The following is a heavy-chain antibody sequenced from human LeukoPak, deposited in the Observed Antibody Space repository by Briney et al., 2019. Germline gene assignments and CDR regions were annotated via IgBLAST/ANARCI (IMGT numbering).Heavy chain of an antibody. CDR3: ARNSSSSWGYYSMDV. J-gene: IGHJ6*03. CDR1: GASISSYS. CDR2: IYNSATT. V-gene: IGHV4-59*01. D-gene: IGHD6-13*01. Sequence: SETLSFTCSVSGASISSYSRSWIRQTPGKGLEWIGYIYNSATTNYNPSLKSRLTISVDTSKNQISLKPTSVTAADTAVYYCARNSSSSWGYYSMDVWGKGTTVTVSS.